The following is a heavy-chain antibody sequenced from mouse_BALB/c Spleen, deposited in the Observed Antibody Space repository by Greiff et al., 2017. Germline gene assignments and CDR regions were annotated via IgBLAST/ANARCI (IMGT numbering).Heavy chain of an antibody. Sequence: EVMLVESGGGLVQPGGSLKLSCAASGFTFSSYGMSWVRQTPDKRLELVATINSNGGSTYYPDSVKGRFTISRDNAKNTLYLQMSSLKSEDTAMYYCARDYYGSPTLAYWGQGTLVTVSA. J-gene: IGHJ3*01. CDR1: GFTFSSYG. CDR2: INSNGGST. D-gene: IGHD1-1*01. V-gene: IGHV5-6-3*01. CDR3: ARDYYGSPTLAY.